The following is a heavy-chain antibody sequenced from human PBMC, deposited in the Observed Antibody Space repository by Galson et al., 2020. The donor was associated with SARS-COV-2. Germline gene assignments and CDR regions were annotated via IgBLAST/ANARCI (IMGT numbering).Heavy chain of an antibody. J-gene: IGHJ4*02. CDR2: IYYSGST. CDR1: GGSISSSSYY. CDR3: ARGREKGIGDY. V-gene: IGHV4-39*01. D-gene: IGHD2-15*01. Sequence: ETSETLSLTCTVSGGSISSSSYYWGWIRQPPGKGLEWIGSIYYSGSTYHNPSLKSRVTISVDTSKNQFSLKLSSVTAADTAVYYCARGREKGIGDYWGQGTLVTVSS.